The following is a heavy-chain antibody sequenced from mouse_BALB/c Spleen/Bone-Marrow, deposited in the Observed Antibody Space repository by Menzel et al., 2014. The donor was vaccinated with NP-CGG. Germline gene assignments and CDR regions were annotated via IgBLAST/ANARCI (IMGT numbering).Heavy chain of an antibody. Sequence: DVMLVESGEGSVQPGGSLRLSWAPSGFTFTDYYMSWVRQPPGKALEWLGFIRNKAKGYTTEYSASVKGRFTISRDNSQRILYLQMNTLRPEDSATYYCARDENVGIYWYFDVWGAGTTVIVSS. CDR1: GFTFTDYY. CDR2: IRNKAKGYTT. CDR3: ARDENVGIYWYFDV. J-gene: IGHJ1*01. V-gene: IGHV7-3*02.